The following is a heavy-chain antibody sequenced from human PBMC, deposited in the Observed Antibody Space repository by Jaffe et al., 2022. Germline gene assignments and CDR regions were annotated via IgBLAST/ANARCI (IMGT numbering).Heavy chain of an antibody. CDR3: TRESLESNGYRVEFAP. CDR2: IRNRVRGGTT. V-gene: IGHV3-49*04. J-gene: IGHJ5*02. Sequence: EVQLVESGGGLVQPGRSLRLSCTASGISFADYALSWVRQAPGKGLEWAGIIRNRVRGGTTDYAASVKGRFTITRDDSKSTAYLEMNSLTTEDTGVYFCTRESLESNGYRVEFAPWGQGTLVTVSS. D-gene: IGHD5-18*01. CDR1: GISFADYA.